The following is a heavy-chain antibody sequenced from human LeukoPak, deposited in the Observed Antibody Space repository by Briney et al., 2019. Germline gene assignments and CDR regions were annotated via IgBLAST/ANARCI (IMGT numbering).Heavy chain of an antibody. J-gene: IGHJ4*02. D-gene: IGHD6-13*01. V-gene: IGHV1-2*02. Sequence: ASVKVSCKPSGYSFTAYYMHLVRQAPGQGLEWMGWINPNSGDRNYAQKFQVRVTMTWDTSVSTAYMELSSLTSDDTAVYYCARDRDTIAATDAGGDHFHYWGQGTLVTVSS. CDR3: ARDRDTIAATDAGGDHFHY. CDR1: GYSFTAYY. CDR2: INPNSGDR.